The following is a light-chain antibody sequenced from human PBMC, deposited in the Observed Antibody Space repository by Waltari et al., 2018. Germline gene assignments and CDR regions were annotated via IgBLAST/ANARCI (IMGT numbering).Light chain of an antibody. Sequence: QAALTQPRSVSGSLGQSVTISCTGTSSDIGTFNYVSWYLQYSGTAPTVIIYWSNMPRSGVSRRFSGSKSGNTASLAISGLQAGDEADYYCSSYAGSNTLLFGGGTRLTVL. J-gene: IGLJ2*01. V-gene: IGLV2-11*01. CDR2: WSN. CDR1: SSDIGTFNY. CDR3: SSYAGSNTLL.